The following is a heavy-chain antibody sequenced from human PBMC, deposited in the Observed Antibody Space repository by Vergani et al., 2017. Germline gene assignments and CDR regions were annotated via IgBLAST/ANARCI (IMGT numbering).Heavy chain of an antibody. J-gene: IGHJ4*02. CDR2: IYYSGST. CDR3: ARGLTGQLWPDPFDY. CDR1: GGSISSYY. V-gene: IGHV4-59*01. D-gene: IGHD5-18*01. Sequence: QVQLQESGPGLVKPSQTLSLTCTVSGGSISSYYWSWIRQPPGKGLEWIGYIYYSGSTNYNPSLKSRVTISVDTSKNQFSLKLSSVTAADTAVYYCARGLTGQLWPDPFDYWGQGTLVTVSS.